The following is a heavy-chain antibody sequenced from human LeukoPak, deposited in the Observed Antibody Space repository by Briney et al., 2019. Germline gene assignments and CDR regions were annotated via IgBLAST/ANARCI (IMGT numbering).Heavy chain of an antibody. D-gene: IGHD4-17*01. V-gene: IGHV3-11*03. J-gene: IGHJ4*02. CDR2: ISGSGSGA. Sequence: GGSLRLSCAASGFTFSDYYMNWIRQAPGKGLEWVSYISGSGSGANYADSVKGRFTISRDNAKNSLYLQMNSLGAEDTAMYYCARGLTTVTSLASYWGQGTLVSVSS. CDR3: ARGLTTVTSLASY. CDR1: GFTFSDYY.